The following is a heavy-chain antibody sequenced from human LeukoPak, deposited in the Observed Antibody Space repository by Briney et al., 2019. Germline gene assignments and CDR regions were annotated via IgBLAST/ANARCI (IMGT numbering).Heavy chain of an antibody. CDR1: GFTVSRYS. CDR3: ARDGHYGDPRAYYFDY. J-gene: IGHJ4*02. Sequence: PGGSLRLSCAASGFTVSRYSMSWVRQAPGKGLEWVSSITSSSSYIYYADSVKGRFTISRDNAKRSLYLQMNSLRAEDTAVYYCARDGHYGDPRAYYFDYWGQGTLVAVSS. V-gene: IGHV3-21*01. D-gene: IGHD4-17*01. CDR2: ITSSSSYI.